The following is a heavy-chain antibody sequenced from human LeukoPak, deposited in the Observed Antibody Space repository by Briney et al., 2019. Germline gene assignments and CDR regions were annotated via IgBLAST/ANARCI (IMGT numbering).Heavy chain of an antibody. CDR1: GFTFGTSA. CDR2: FGRSGSDT. V-gene: IGHV3-23*01. Sequence: GGSLRLSCAASGFTFGTSAMSWVRQAPGKGPEWVSTFGRSGSDTYYSDSVKGRFTIFRDNSKNTLYLQMNSLRDEDTAVYYCAKGSLGSWYYFDYWGQGTLVAVSS. CDR3: AKGSLGSWYYFDY. J-gene: IGHJ4*02. D-gene: IGHD6-13*01.